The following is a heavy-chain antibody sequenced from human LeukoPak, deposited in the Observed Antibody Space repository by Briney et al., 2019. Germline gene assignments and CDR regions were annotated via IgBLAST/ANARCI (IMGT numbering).Heavy chain of an antibody. V-gene: IGHV3-30*03. CDR2: ISYDGSNK. D-gene: IGHD5-18*01. CDR3: ARDTGYGDY. J-gene: IGHJ4*02. CDR1: GFTFSSYG. Sequence: PGGSLRLSCAASGFTFSSYGMHWVRQAPGKGLEWVAVISYDGSNKYYADSVKGRFTISRDNAKNSLYLQMNSLRAEDTAVYYCARDTGYGDYWGQGTLVTVSS.